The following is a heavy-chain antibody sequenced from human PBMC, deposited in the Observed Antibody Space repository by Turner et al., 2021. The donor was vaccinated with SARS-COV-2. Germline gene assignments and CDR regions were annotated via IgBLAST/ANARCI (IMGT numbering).Heavy chain of an antibody. J-gene: IGHJ6*02. CDR1: GGSISSSSYY. D-gene: IGHD5-18*01. V-gene: IGHV4-39*01. CDR3: ARLMDTAMDYYGMDV. CDR2: IYYSGIT. Sequence: QLQLQESGPGLVKPSETLSLTGTVSGGSISSSSYYWGWLRQPPGKGLEWIGSIYYSGITYYNPSLKSRVTISVDTSKNQFSLKLSSVTAADTAVYYCARLMDTAMDYYGMDVWGQGTTVTVSS.